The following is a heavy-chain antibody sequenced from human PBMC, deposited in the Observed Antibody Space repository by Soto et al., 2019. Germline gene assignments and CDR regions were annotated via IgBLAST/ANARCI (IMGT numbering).Heavy chain of an antibody. CDR1: GCSISSYY. Sequence: PSETLSLTCTVSGCSISSYYWSWIRQPPGKGLEWIGYIYYSGSTNYNPSLKSRVTISVDTSKNQFSLKLSSVTAADTAVYYCARAPGSLWFGELSAGFDYWGQGTLVTVSS. V-gene: IGHV4-59*12. J-gene: IGHJ4*02. CDR3: ARAPGSLWFGELSAGFDY. CDR2: IYYSGST. D-gene: IGHD3-10*01.